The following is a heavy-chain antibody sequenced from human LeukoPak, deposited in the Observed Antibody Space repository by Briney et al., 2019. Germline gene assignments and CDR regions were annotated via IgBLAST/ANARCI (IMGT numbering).Heavy chain of an antibody. D-gene: IGHD4-17*01. CDR2: IIPILDIT. CDR3: AGDRGITVTKDFDY. V-gene: IGHV1-69*04. J-gene: IGHJ4*02. CDR1: GGTFRNSG. Sequence: AASVKVSCKASGGTFRNSGISWVRQAPGQGLEYVGRIIPILDITEYGKTSPGRVTITADTATDTFYMELSGLRSEDTAVYFCAGDRGITVTKDFDYWGQGTQVTVSS.